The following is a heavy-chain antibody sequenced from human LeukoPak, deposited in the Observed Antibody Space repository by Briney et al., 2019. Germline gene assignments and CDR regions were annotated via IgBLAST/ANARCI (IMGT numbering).Heavy chain of an antibody. CDR1: GFTFSDYW. Sequence: QTGGSLRLSCAASGFTFSDYWMSWVRQAPGKGLECVANIKEDGSEKYYVDSVKGRFTISRDNVKNSLYLQMNSLRAEDTAVYYCAGGSIYCSGGSCYRYAFDIWGQGTMVTVSS. CDR2: IKEDGSEK. J-gene: IGHJ3*02. D-gene: IGHD2-15*01. V-gene: IGHV3-7*01. CDR3: AGGSIYCSGGSCYRYAFDI.